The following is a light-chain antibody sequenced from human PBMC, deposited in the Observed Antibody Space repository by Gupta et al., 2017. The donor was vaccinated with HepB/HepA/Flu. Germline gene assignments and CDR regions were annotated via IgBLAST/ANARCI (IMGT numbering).Light chain of an antibody. CDR1: ALSKQY. V-gene: IGLV3-25*03. CDR2: KDS. J-gene: IGLJ3*02. Sequence: SYELTQPPSVSVSPGQTARFTCSGDALSKQYAYWYQQKPGQAPVLVIYKDSERPSGIPERFSGSRSGTTVTLTISGVQAEDEADYYCQSADSSGTRWVFGGGTKLTVL. CDR3: QSADSSGTRWV.